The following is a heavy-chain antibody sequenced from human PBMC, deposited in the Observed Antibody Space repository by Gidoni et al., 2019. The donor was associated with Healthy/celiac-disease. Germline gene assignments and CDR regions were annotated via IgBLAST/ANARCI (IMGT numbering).Heavy chain of an antibody. V-gene: IGHV1-8*01. J-gene: IGHJ5*02. CDR2: MNPNSGNT. CDR3: ARAQYYYDSSGSSNWFDP. CDR1: GYTFTSYD. D-gene: IGHD3-22*01. Sequence: QVQLVQSGAEVKKPGASVKVSCKASGYTFTSYDINWVRQATGQGLEWMGWMNPNSGNTGYAQKFQGRVTMTRNTSISTAYMELSSLRSEDTAVYYCARAQYYYDSSGSSNWFDPWGQGTLVTVSS.